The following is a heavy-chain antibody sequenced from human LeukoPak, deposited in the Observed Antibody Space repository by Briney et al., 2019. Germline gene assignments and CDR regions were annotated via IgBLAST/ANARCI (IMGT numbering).Heavy chain of an antibody. J-gene: IGHJ4*02. CDR1: GYTFTSYG. V-gene: IGHV1-18*01. D-gene: IGHD3-22*01. CDR3: ARDSDSSGYPYFDY. CDR2: ISAYNGNT. Sequence: ASVKVSCKASGYTFTSYGISWVRQAPGQGLEWMGWISAYNGNTNYAQKLQGRVTMTTDTSTSTAYMELRSLRSDDTAVCYCARDSDSSGYPYFDYWGQGTLVTVSS.